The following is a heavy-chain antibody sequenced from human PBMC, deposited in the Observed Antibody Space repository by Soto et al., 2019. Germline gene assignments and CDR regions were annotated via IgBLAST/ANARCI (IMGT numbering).Heavy chain of an antibody. D-gene: IGHD5-18*01. CDR2: ISYDGSNK. Sequence: QVQLVESGGGVVQPGRSLRLSCAASGFTFSSYAMHWVRQAPGKGLEWVAVISYDGSNKYYADSVKGRITISRDNSKNTLYLQTSSLRAEDTAVYYCARDRSRGTAMVLTVGMDVWGQGTTVTVSS. CDR3: ARDRSRGTAMVLTVGMDV. V-gene: IGHV3-30-3*01. CDR1: GFTFSSYA. J-gene: IGHJ6*02.